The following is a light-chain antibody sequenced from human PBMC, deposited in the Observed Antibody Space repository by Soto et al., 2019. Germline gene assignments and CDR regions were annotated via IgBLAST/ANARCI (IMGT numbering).Light chain of an antibody. CDR1: SGSVSTSYS. CDR3: VLYMGSGSVV. CDR2: STN. V-gene: IGLV8-61*01. Sequence: QTVVTQEPSFSVSPGGTVTLTCGLSSGSVSTSYSPSWYQQTPGQAPRTLIYSTNTRSSGVPDRFSGSILGNKAALTITGAQADEASDYYCVLYMGSGSVVFGGGTKLTVL. J-gene: IGLJ2*01.